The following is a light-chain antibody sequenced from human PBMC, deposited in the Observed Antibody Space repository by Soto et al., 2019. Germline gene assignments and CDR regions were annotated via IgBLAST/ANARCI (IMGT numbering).Light chain of an antibody. V-gene: IGKV3D-15*01. CDR1: QSVSSN. CDR2: GAS. CDR3: QEYSDWPTWT. Sequence: TLSCRTSQSVSSNLAWYQQKPGQAPRLLIYGASTRATGIPARFSGSGSGTEFTLTISSLQSEDLAIYYCQEYSDWPTWTFGQGTKVDIK. J-gene: IGKJ1*01.